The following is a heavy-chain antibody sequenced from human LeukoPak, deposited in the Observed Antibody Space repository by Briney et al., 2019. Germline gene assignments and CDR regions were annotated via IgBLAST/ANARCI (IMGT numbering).Heavy chain of an antibody. V-gene: IGHV4-38-2*02. D-gene: IGHD3-9*01. J-gene: IGHJ4*02. Sequence: SETLSLTCTVSGYSISSGYYWCWIRQPPGKGLEWIGSIYHSGSTYYNPSLKGRVTISVDTSKNQFSLKLSSVTAADTAVYYCAKNYDFLTGYASWGQGTLVTVSS. CDR2: IYHSGST. CDR3: AKNYDFLTGYAS. CDR1: GYSISSGYY.